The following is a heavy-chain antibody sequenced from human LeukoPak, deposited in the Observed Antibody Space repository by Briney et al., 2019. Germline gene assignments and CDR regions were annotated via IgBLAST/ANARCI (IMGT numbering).Heavy chain of an antibody. J-gene: IGHJ4*02. D-gene: IGHD6-13*01. CDR2: ISAYNGNT. CDR1: GYTFTSYG. Sequence: GASVKVSCKASGYTFTSYGISWVRQAPGQGLEWMGWISAYNGNTNYAQKLQGRVTMTRNTSISTAYMELSSLRSEDTAVYYCARQMYLRGYSSSWVFDDWGQGTLVTVSS. V-gene: IGHV1-18*01. CDR3: ARQMYLRGYSSSWVFDD.